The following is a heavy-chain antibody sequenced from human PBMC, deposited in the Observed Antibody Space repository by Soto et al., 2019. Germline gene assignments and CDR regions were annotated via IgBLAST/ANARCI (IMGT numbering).Heavy chain of an antibody. D-gene: IGHD5-18*01. CDR2: IIPIFGTA. J-gene: IGHJ4*02. V-gene: IGHV1-69*13. CDR1: GGTFSSYA. Sequence: ASVKVSCKASGGTFSSYAISWVRQAPGQGLEWMGGIIPIFGTANYAQKFQGRVTITADESTSTAYMELSSLRSEDTAVYYCAVDGYPKRPFDYWGQGTLVTVSS. CDR3: AVDGYPKRPFDY.